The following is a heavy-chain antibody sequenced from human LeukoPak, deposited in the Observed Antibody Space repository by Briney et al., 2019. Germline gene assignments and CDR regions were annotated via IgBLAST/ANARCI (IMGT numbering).Heavy chain of an antibody. Sequence: GGSLRLSCTASGFTFGDYAMSWFRQAPGKGLEWVGFIRSKAYGGTAEYAASVKGRFTISRDDSKSIAYLQMNSLKTEDTAVYYCTRDQTASYSNYEGYWFDPWGQGTLVTVSS. D-gene: IGHD4-11*01. J-gene: IGHJ5*02. V-gene: IGHV3-49*03. CDR2: IRSKAYGGTA. CDR1: GFTFGDYA. CDR3: TRDQTASYSNYEGYWFDP.